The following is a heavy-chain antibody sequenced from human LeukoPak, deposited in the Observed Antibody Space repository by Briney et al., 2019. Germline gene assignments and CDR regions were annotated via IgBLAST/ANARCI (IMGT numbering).Heavy chain of an antibody. Sequence: SETLSLTCSVSGVSIRSSTFYWGWIRQPPGRGLDWIGSFYYGGNTYYNPSLKSRVTISVDASKNQFSLRLTSVTAADTAVYYCASLLLVGATDPFDSWGQGTLVTVSS. D-gene: IGHD1-26*01. J-gene: IGHJ4*02. V-gene: IGHV4-39*01. CDR1: GVSIRSSTFY. CDR2: FYYGGNT. CDR3: ASLLLVGATDPFDS.